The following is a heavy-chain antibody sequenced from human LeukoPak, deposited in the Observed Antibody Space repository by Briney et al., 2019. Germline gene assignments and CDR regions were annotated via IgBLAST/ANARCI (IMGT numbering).Heavy chain of an antibody. V-gene: IGHV3-9*03. CDR2: ISWNSGSI. D-gene: IGHD2-2*01. CDR1: GFTFDDYA. J-gene: IGHJ4*02. CDR3: AKARYCSSTSCYWDY. Sequence: SLRLSCAASGFTFDDYAMHWVRQALGKGLEWVSGISWNSGSIGYADSVKGRFTISRDNAKNSLYLQMNSLRAEDMALYYCAKARYCSSTSCYWDYWGQGTLVTVSS.